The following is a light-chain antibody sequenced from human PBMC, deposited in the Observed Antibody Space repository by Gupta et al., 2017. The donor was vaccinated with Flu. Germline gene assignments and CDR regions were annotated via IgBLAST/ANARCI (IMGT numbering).Light chain of an antibody. V-gene: IGKV3-15*01. CDR1: QAISNN. J-gene: IGKJ2*01. CDR2: SAS. Sequence: PSTVSASPGERVTLSCRASQAISNNLAWYQQKPGQAPRLLIYSASTRATGIPSRFSGSGSGTDFTLTISSLQSEDFAVYYCQQHHGWPYTFGQGTKLDIK. CDR3: QQHHGWPYT.